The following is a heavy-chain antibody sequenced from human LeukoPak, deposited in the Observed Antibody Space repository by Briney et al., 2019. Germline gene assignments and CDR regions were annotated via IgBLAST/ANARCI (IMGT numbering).Heavy chain of an antibody. Sequence: GGSLRLSCAASGFTFSSYAMSWVRQAPGKGLEWVSVISGSGGSTDYADSVKGRFAISRDNSKNTLYLQMNRLRAEDTAVYYCAAGSAWYRLDYWGQGTLVTVSS. J-gene: IGHJ4*02. CDR3: AAGSAWYRLDY. D-gene: IGHD6-19*01. CDR1: GFTFSSYA. CDR2: ISGSGGST. V-gene: IGHV3-23*01.